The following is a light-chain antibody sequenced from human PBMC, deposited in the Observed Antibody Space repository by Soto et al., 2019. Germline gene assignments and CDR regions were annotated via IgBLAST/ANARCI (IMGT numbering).Light chain of an antibody. CDR3: SSYTSSSTYV. CDR2: EVS. V-gene: IGLV2-14*01. CDR1: SRDVGGYNY. Sequence: QSVLTQPASVSGSPGQSITISCTGTSRDVGGYNYVSWHQQHPGKAPKLMIYEVSNRPSGVSNRFSGSKSGNTASLTISGLQAEDDADYYCSSYTSSSTYVFGTGTKVTGL. J-gene: IGLJ1*01.